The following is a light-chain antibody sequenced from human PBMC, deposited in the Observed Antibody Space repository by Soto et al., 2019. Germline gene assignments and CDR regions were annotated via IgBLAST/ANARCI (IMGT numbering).Light chain of an antibody. V-gene: IGKV3-11*01. CDR3: QQRSNWPPAT. CDR2: EAS. Sequence: EMVLTQSPATLSLSPGERATLSCRASQSVSSYLAWYQQKPGQAPRLLIYEASNRATGIPARFSGSGSGTDFTLTISSLEPEEFAVYYCQQRSNWPPATFGQGTRLEIK. J-gene: IGKJ5*01. CDR1: QSVSSY.